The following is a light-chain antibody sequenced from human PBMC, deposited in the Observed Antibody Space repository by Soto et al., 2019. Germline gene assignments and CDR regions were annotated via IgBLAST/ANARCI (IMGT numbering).Light chain of an antibody. J-gene: IGKJ1*01. V-gene: IGKV3-20*01. CDR2: GAS. CDR3: QKYDGTGT. Sequence: EIVLTQSPDTLSLSPGERATLSCRASQFFGSDYLAWYQQKPGQPPRLLIYGASRRATGIPDRFSGSGSGTDFTLTISSLEPEDFAMYYCQKYDGTGTFGQGTKVDI. CDR1: QFFGSDY.